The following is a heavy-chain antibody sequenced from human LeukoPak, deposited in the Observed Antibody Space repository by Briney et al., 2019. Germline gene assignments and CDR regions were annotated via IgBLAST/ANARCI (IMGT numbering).Heavy chain of an antibody. CDR3: AKEGEWELPGAFDI. CDR2: IRYDGSNK. CDR1: GFTFNRYG. Sequence: PGGSLRLSCAASGFTFNRYGMHWVRQAPGKGLEWVAFIRYDGSNKYYADSVKGRFTISRDNSKNTLYLQMSSLRAEDTAVYYCAKEGEWELPGAFDIWGQGTMVTVSS. D-gene: IGHD1-26*01. J-gene: IGHJ3*02. V-gene: IGHV3-30*02.